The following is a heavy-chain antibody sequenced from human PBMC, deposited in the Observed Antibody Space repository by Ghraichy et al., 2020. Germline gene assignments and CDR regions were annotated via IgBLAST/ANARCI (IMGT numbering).Heavy chain of an antibody. CDR3: VKEQSSGWYRTADY. D-gene: IGHD6-13*01. J-gene: IGHJ4*02. V-gene: IGHV3-30*18. CDR2: ITYDGNDK. CDR1: GFTVSTCG. Sequence: SLRLSCAASGFTVSTCGMHWVRQAPGKGLEWVAVITYDGNDKYYADSVKGRFTISRDTSQNTLSLQMDSLRVEDTAVYYCVKEQSSGWYRTADYWGQGTLVTVSS.